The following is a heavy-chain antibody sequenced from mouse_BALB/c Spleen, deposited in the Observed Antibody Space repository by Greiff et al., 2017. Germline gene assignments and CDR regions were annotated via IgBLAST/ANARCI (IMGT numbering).Heavy chain of an antibody. CDR1: GYTFTSYW. Sequence: EVQLQQSGTVLARPGASVKMSCKASGYTFTSYWMHWVKQRPGQGLEWIGAIYPGNSDTSYNQKFKGKAKLTAVTSTSTAYMELSSLTNEDSAVYYCTREGDYDWYFDVWGAGTTVTVSS. CDR3: TREGDYDWYFDV. D-gene: IGHD2-4*01. V-gene: IGHV1-5*01. CDR2: IYPGNSDT. J-gene: IGHJ1*01.